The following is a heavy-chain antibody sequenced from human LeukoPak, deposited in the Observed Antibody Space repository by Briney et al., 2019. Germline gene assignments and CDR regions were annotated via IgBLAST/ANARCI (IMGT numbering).Heavy chain of an antibody. CDR3: VRAPPNWGFNF. D-gene: IGHD1-1*01. V-gene: IGHV1-8*01. CDR1: GYTFTSYD. Sequence: ASVKVSCKASGYTFTSYDINWVRQATEQGLEWMGWMSPNSGNIGYAQKFQGRVTMTRDTSVTTAYMELSNLRSEDTAVYYCVRAPPNWGFNFWGQGTLVTVSS. CDR2: MSPNSGNI. J-gene: IGHJ5*01.